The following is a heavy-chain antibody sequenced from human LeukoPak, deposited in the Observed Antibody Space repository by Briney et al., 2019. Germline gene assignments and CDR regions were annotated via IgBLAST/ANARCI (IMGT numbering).Heavy chain of an antibody. V-gene: IGHV3-48*01. D-gene: IGHD6-19*01. CDR3: ARDSSGKN. CDR1: GFTFSSYS. J-gene: IGHJ4*02. CDR2: ISSSRSTI. Sequence: PGGSLRLSFAASGFTFSSYSMNWVRQAPGKGLEWVSYISSSRSTIYYADSVKGRFTISRDNAKNSLYLQMNSLRAEDTAVYYCARDSSGKNWGQGTLVTVSS.